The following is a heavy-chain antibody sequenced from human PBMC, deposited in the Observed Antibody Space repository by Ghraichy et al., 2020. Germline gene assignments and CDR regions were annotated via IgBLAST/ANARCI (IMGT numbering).Heavy chain of an antibody. Sequence: GGSLRLSCAASGFTVSGNYMNWVRQAPGKGLEWVSVIYSGGSTYYADSVKGRFTIARDNSKNTLYLQMNSLRAEDMAVYYCPRGYKSGWSGGFENWGQGTLVTVSS. CDR3: PRGYKSGWSGGFEN. D-gene: IGHD6-13*01. J-gene: IGHJ4*02. V-gene: IGHV3-53*01. CDR2: IYSGGST. CDR1: GFTVSGNY.